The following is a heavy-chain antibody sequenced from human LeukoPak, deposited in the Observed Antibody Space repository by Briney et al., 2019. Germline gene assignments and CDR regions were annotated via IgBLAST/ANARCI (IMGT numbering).Heavy chain of an antibody. V-gene: IGHV4-59*01. CDR2: IYYSGST. CDR1: GGSISSYY. CDR3: ASAVDTAMVPLHY. D-gene: IGHD5-18*01. Sequence: PSETLSLTCTVSGGSISSYYWSWIRQPPGKGLEWIGYIYYSGSTNYNPSLKSRVTISVDTSKNQFSLKLSSVTAADTAVYYCASAVDTAMVPLHYWGQGTLVTVSS. J-gene: IGHJ4*02.